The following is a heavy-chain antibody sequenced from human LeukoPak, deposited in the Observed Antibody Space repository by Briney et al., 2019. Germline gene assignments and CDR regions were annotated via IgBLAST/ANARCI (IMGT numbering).Heavy chain of an antibody. D-gene: IGHD3-10*02. CDR1: GFTFSSYE. CDR3: ARGHYYARGALGI. J-gene: IGHJ3*02. Sequence: GGSLRLSCAASGFTFSSYEMNWVRLAPGKGLEWVSYVSSSGSTIYYADSVKGRFTISRDNAKNSLYLQMNSLRAEDTAVYYCARGHYYARGALGIWGQGTMVTVSS. CDR2: VSSSGSTI. V-gene: IGHV3-48*03.